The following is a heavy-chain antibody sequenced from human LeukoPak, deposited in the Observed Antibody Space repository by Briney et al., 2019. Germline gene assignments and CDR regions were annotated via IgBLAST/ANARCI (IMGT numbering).Heavy chain of an antibody. CDR3: ARARRYCSSTSCYDGKWFDP. J-gene: IGHJ5*02. Sequence: ASVKVSCKASGYTFTGYYMHWVRQAPGQGLEWMGWINPNSGGTNYAQKFQGRVTMTRDTSISTAYMELSRLRSDDTAVYYCARARRYCSSTSCYDGKWFDPWGQGTLVTVSS. V-gene: IGHV1-2*02. CDR1: GYTFTGYY. CDR2: INPNSGGT. D-gene: IGHD2-2*01.